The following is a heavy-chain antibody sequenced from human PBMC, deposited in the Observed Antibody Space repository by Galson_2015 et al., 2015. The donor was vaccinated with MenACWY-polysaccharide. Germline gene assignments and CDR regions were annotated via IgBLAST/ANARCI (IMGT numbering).Heavy chain of an antibody. CDR2: IKQDGSEK. CDR1: GFTFSSYW. J-gene: IGHJ4*02. V-gene: IGHV3-7*01. D-gene: IGHD4-23*01. Sequence: SLRLSCAGSGFTFSSYWMSWVRQAPGKGLEWVANIKQDGSEKYYVDSVKGRFIISRDNAKNSLYLQMNSLRAEDTAVYYCARVLNRPGNPLYWGQGTLVTVSS. CDR3: ARVLNRPGNPLY.